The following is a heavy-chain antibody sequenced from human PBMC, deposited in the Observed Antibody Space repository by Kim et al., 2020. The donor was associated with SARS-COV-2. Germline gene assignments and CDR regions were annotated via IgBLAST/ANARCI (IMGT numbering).Heavy chain of an antibody. CDR2: IRSKAYGGTT. CDR1: GFTFGDYA. Sequence: GGSLRLSCTASGFTFGDYAMSWFRQAPGKGLEWVGFIRSKAYGGTTEYAASVKGRFTISRDDSKSIAYLQMNSLKTEDTAVYYCTRGGTSRWNYDDYWGQGTLVTVSS. J-gene: IGHJ4*02. V-gene: IGHV3-49*03. D-gene: IGHD1-26*01. CDR3: TRGGTSRWNYDDY.